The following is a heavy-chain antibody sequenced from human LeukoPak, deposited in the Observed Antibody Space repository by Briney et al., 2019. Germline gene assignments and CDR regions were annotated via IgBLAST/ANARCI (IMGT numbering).Heavy chain of an antibody. V-gene: IGHV3-30*18. J-gene: IGHJ4*02. CDR1: GFTFSSYG. Sequence: PGGSLRLSCAASGFTFSSYGMHWVSQAPGKGLEWVAVISYDGSNKYYADSVKGRFTISRDNSKNTLYLQMNSLRAEDTAVYYCAKDSQFYRGVRGVIPDYWGQGTLVTVSS. CDR2: ISYDGSNK. D-gene: IGHD3-10*01. CDR3: AKDSQFYRGVRGVIPDY.